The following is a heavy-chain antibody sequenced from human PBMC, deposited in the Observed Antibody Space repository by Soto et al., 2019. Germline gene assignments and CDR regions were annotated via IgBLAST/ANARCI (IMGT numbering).Heavy chain of an antibody. D-gene: IGHD3-3*01. Sequence: GGSLRLSCAASGFTFSSYWMSWVRQAPGKGLEWVANIKQDGSEKYYVDSVKGRFTISRDNAKNSLYLQMNSLRAEGTAVYYCARGPQAQSEIQPETYYDFWSGYYSVGIMDVWGKGTTVTVSS. V-gene: IGHV3-7*01. J-gene: IGHJ6*04. CDR2: IKQDGSEK. CDR3: ARGPQAQSEIQPETYYDFWSGYYSVGIMDV. CDR1: GFTFSSYW.